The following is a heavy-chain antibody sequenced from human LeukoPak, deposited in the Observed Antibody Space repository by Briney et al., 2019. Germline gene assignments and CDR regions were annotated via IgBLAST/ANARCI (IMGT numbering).Heavy chain of an antibody. V-gene: IGHV4-34*01. J-gene: IGHJ4*02. D-gene: IGHD6-13*01. CDR3: ARDLSRIAAAPSPLDY. CDR2: INHSGST. Sequence: SETLSLTCAVYGGSFSGYYWSWIRQPPGKGLEWIGEINHSGSTNYNPSLKSRVTISVDTSKNQFSLKLSSVTAADTAVYYCARDLSRIAAAPSPLDYWGQGTLVTVSS. CDR1: GGSFSGYY.